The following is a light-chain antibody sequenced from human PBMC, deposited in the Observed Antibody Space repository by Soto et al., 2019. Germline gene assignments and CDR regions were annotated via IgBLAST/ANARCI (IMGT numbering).Light chain of an antibody. CDR3: SSYTSSSTVI. CDR2: DVS. J-gene: IGLJ2*01. CDR1: SSDVGGYNY. Sequence: QSVLTQPASVSGSPGQSITISCTGTSSDVGGYNYVSWHQQHPGKAPKLMIFDVSNRPSGVSNRFSGSKSGNTASLTISGLQAEDEADDYCSSYTSSSTVIFGGGTKVTVL. V-gene: IGLV2-14*01.